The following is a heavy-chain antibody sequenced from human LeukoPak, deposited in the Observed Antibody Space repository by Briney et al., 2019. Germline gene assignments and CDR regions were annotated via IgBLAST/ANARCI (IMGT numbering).Heavy chain of an antibody. D-gene: IGHD6-13*01. J-gene: IGHJ6*03. V-gene: IGHV4-59*01. CDR2: IHYTGST. Sequence: PSETLSLTCTVSGGSINSYYWSWIRQPPGKGLECIGYIHYTGSTNYNPSLKSRVTISVDTSKNQFSLKLSSVTAADTAVYYCARGAAPTGYYYYYMDVWGKGTTVTVSS. CDR1: GGSINSYY. CDR3: ARGAAPTGYYYYYMDV.